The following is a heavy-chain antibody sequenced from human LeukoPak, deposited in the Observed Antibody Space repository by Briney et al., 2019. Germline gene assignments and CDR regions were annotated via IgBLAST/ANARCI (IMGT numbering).Heavy chain of an antibody. CDR2: ICYSGST. CDR3: ARGEYFDWSRTLPYYYYMDV. V-gene: IGHV4-59*01. D-gene: IGHD3-9*01. Sequence: SETLSLTCTVPGGSISSYYWSWIRQPPGKGLGWIGYICYSGSTNYNPSLKSRVTISVDTSKNQFSLKLSSVTAADTAVYYFARGEYFDWSRTLPYYYYMDVWGKGTTVTVSS. J-gene: IGHJ6*03. CDR1: GGSISSYY.